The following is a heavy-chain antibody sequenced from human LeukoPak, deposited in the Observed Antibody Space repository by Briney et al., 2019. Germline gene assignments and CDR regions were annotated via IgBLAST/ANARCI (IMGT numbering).Heavy chain of an antibody. D-gene: IGHD3-22*01. CDR3: ARGYYHSSGPSDY. J-gene: IGHJ4*02. V-gene: IGHV3-20*04. CDR2: IIWIGRST. Sequence: GGALGPSCAASGSTFADYGMSWVSPAPGKGLDWVSGIIWIGRSTGYADSVKGRFTISRDKAKNSLYLQMNCLRAENTSLYYCARGYYHSSGPSDYWGQGTLVTVSS. CDR1: GSTFADYG.